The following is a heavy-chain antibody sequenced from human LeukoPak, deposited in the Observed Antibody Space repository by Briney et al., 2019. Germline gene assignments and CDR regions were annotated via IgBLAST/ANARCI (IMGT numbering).Heavy chain of an antibody. Sequence: GGSLRLSCAASGFTFDDYGMSWVRQAPGKGLEWVSGINWNGGSTGYADSVEGRFTISRDNAKNSLYLQMNSLRAEDTALYYCARVRGQFWSGYPPRYYFDYWGQGTLVTVSS. CDR2: INWNGGST. D-gene: IGHD3-3*01. J-gene: IGHJ4*02. CDR1: GFTFDDYG. CDR3: ARVRGQFWSGYPPRYYFDY. V-gene: IGHV3-20*04.